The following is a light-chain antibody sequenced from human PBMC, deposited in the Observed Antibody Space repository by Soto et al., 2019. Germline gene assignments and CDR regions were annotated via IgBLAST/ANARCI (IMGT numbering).Light chain of an antibody. CDR2: GTS. CDR3: QQRGKWPST. V-gene: IGKV3D-20*02. J-gene: IGKJ2*02. CDR1: QSVSSGY. Sequence: EIVLTQSPGTLSLSPGERATLSCRASQSVSSGYLAWYQQKPGQAPRLLIYGTSGRATGIPDRFSGSGSGTDFTLTISRLEPEDFAVYYCQQRGKWPSTFGPGTKVEMK.